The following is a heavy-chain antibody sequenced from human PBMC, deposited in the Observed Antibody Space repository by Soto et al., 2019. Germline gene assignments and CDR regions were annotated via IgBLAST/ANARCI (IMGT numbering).Heavy chain of an antibody. J-gene: IGHJ5*02. Sequence: GGSLRLSCAASGFTVSSSSMNWVRQAPGKGLEWVSSISGSSSYIYYADSVKGRFIISRDNAKNSLYLQLNSLRAEDTAVYYCAREVTSGWSCFDPWGQGTLVTVSS. CDR3: AREVTSGWSCFDP. D-gene: IGHD6-19*01. V-gene: IGHV3-21*01. CDR1: GFTVSSSS. CDR2: ISGSSSYI.